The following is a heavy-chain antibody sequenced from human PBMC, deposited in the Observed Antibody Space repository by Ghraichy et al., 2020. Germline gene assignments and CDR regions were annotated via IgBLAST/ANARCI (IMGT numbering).Heavy chain of an antibody. CDR1: GGSFSGYY. V-gene: IGHV4-34*01. D-gene: IGHD3-22*01. CDR3: AREGYDAFAI. J-gene: IGHJ3*02. Sequence: SETLSLTCAVYGGSFSGYYWSWIRQPPGKGLEWIGEINHSGSTNYNPSLKSRVTISVDTSKNQFSLKLSSVTAADTAVYYCAREGYDAFAIWGQGTMVTVSS. CDR2: INHSGST.